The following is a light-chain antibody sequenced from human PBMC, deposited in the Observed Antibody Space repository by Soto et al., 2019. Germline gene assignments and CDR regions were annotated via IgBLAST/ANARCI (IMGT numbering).Light chain of an antibody. J-gene: IGKJ1*01. CDR3: QQYGSPPT. Sequence: EIVLTQSPGTLSESPGKSATLSCRASQIFNRGFLAWYQQKHGQAPRLLIYGASDWATGIPDRFSGSGSATDFSVTISRLDPENSAVYYCQQYGSPPTFGQGTKVEIK. V-gene: IGKV3-20*01. CDR2: GAS. CDR1: QIFNRGF.